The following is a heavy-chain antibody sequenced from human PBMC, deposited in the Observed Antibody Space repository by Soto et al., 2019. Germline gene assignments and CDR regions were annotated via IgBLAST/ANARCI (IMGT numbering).Heavy chain of an antibody. CDR1: GYTFTSYG. V-gene: IGHV1-18*01. CDR2: ISVYNGNT. Sequence: QVQLVQSGAEVKKPGASVRVSCKASGYTFTSYGITWVRQAPGQGLEWMGWISVYNGNTNYAQRLQGRVTMTTDTPTTTAYMELRSLRSDDTAVYYCARGQNLFHDGRFDFWGQGTLVTVSS. CDR3: ARGQNLFHDGRFDF. J-gene: IGHJ4*02. D-gene: IGHD3-10*02.